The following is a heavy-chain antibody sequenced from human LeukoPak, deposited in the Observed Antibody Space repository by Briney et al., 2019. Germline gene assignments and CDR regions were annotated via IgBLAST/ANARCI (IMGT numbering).Heavy chain of an antibody. D-gene: IGHD2-2*01. J-gene: IGHJ5*02. CDR2: ISYDGSNK. V-gene: IGHV3-30*18. CDR1: GFTFSSYG. CDR3: AKDGGYCSSTSCYRGWFDP. Sequence: PGGSLRLSCAASGFTFSSYGMHWVRQAPGKGLEWVAVISYDGSNKYYADSVKGRFTISRDNSKNTLYLQMNSLRAEDTVVYYCAKDGGYCSSTSCYRGWFDPWGQGTLVTVSS.